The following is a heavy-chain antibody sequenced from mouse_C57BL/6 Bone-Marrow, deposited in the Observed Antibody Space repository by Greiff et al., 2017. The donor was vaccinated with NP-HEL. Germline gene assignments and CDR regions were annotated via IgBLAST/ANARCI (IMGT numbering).Heavy chain of an antibody. J-gene: IGHJ4*01. D-gene: IGHD2-1*01. CDR1: GYAFSSSW. V-gene: IGHV1-82*01. CDR2: IYPGDGDT. Sequence: QVQLQQSGPELVKPGASVKISCKASGYAFSSSWMNWVKQRPGTGLAWIGRIYPGDGDTNYNGKFKGKATLTADNSSSTAYMQLSSLTSDDSAVYFCARGSYLLWHMDYWGQGTSVTVSS. CDR3: ARGSYLLWHMDY.